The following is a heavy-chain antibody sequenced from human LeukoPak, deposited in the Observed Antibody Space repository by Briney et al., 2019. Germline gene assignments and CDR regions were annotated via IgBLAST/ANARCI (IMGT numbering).Heavy chain of an antibody. Sequence: PSQTLSLTCTVSGGSISSGDYYWSWIRQPPGKGLEWIGYIYYSGSTYYNPSLKSRVTISVDTSKNQFSLKLSSVTAADTAVYYCAGDVMSTALDAFDVWGQGTVVTVSS. CDR2: IYYSGST. D-gene: IGHD1-1*01. V-gene: IGHV4-30-4*01. CDR1: GGSISSGDYY. CDR3: AGDVMSTALDAFDV. J-gene: IGHJ3*01.